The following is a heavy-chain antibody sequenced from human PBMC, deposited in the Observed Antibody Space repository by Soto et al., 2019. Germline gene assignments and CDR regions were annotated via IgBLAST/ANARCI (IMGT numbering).Heavy chain of an antibody. V-gene: IGHV4-31*03. D-gene: IGHD4-17*01. Sequence: QVQLQESGPGPVKPSQTLSLTCTVSGGSISSGGYYWSWIRQHLGKGLEWIGYIYYSGSTYYNPSLKSRVTISVDTSKNQFSLKLSSVTAADTAVYYCASGVDDYGDEPGVNWFDPWGQGTLVTVSS. CDR3: ASGVDDYGDEPGVNWFDP. CDR1: GGSISSGGYY. CDR2: IYYSGST. J-gene: IGHJ5*02.